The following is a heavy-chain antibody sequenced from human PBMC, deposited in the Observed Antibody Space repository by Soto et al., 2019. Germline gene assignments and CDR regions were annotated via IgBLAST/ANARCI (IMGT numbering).Heavy chain of an antibody. CDR2: ARNKSHSYTT. D-gene: IGHD2-8*01. V-gene: IGHV3-72*01. CDR3: ARLMGTSFDL. Sequence: ESGGGLVQPGGSLRLSCAASGFTFSDHHMDWVRQAPGKGLEWVGRARNKSHSYTTVYAASVQGRFTISRDDSKSSLSLQMNSLKIEDTAVYFCARLMGTSFDLWGQGTLVAVSS. CDR1: GFTFSDHH. J-gene: IGHJ4*02.